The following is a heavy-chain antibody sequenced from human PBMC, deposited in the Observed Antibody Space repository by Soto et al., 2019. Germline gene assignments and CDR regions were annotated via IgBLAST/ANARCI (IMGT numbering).Heavy chain of an antibody. CDR1: GFTFSSYG. V-gene: IGHV3-33*01. J-gene: IGHJ4*02. D-gene: IGHD3-16*01. CDR2: IWYDGSNK. CDR3: AREDYDYNFDY. Sequence: PGGSLRLSCAASGFTFSSYGMHWVRQAPGKGLEWVAVIWYDGSNKYYADSVKGRFTISRDNSKNTLYLQMNSLRAEDTAVYYCAREDYDYNFDYWGQGTLVTVSS.